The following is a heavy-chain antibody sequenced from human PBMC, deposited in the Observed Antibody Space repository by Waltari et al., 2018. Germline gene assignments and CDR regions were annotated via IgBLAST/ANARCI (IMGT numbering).Heavy chain of an antibody. CDR3: ASLYSSGWYDY. D-gene: IGHD6-19*01. CDR1: GFTFSSYT. CDR2: ISGSSSYI. J-gene: IGHJ4*02. Sequence: EVQLMESGGGLVKPGGSLRLSCAASGFTFSSYTMNWVRQAPGKGLECVSSISGSSSYIYYADSVKGRFTISRDNAKNSLYLQMNSLRAEDTAVYYCASLYSSGWYDYWGQGTLVTVSS. V-gene: IGHV3-21*02.